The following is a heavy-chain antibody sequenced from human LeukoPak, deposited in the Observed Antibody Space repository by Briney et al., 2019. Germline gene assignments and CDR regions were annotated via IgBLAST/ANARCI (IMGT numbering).Heavy chain of an antibody. CDR1: GYSFTTYW. Sequence: GESLKISCKGSGYSFTTYWIGWVRQMPGKGLEWMGIIYPGDPDIRYSPSFQGQVTISADKSISTAYLQWSSLRASDTAIYYCARHGTVTSPFDLWGQGTLVTVSS. CDR3: ARHGTVTSPFDL. D-gene: IGHD4-11*01. V-gene: IGHV5-51*01. J-gene: IGHJ4*02. CDR2: IYPGDPDI.